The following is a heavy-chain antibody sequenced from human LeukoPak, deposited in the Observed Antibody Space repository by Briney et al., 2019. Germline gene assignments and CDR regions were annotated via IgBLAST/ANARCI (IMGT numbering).Heavy chain of an antibody. J-gene: IGHJ6*03. CDR3: ARLISGSSGYYHYYYYYYYMDV. CDR2: IYHSGST. CDR1: GYSISSGYY. V-gene: IGHV4-38-2*01. Sequence: SETLSLTRAVSGYSISSGYYWGWIRQPPGKGLEWIGSIYHSGSTYYNPSLKSRVTISVDTSKNQFSLKLSSVTAADTAVYYCARLISGSSGYYHYYYYYYYMDVWGKGTTVTVSS. D-gene: IGHD3-22*01.